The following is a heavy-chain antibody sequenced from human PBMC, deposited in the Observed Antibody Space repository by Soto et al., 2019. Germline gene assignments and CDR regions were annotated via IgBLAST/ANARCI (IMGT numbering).Heavy chain of an antibody. CDR1: GGSLSSYS. Sequence: SETLSLTCTVSGGSLSSYSWSWIRQPPGKGLEWIGYVFYSGSTNYNRSLKSRVTISIDTSKNQFSLKLSAVTAADTALYYCARVKIEGSITEVLDLWGRGALVTVYS. CDR2: VFYSGST. J-gene: IGHJ2*01. CDR3: ARVKIEGSITEVLDL. V-gene: IGHV4-59*01. D-gene: IGHD3-10*01.